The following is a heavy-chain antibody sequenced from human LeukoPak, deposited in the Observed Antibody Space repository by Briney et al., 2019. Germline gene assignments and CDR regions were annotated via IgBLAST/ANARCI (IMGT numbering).Heavy chain of an antibody. D-gene: IGHD1-1*01. V-gene: IGHV3-30*02. CDR3: AKGNEVDP. CDR2: IRYDGSNK. J-gene: IGHJ5*02. Sequence: GGSLRLSCAASGFTFSIYGIHWVRQAPGKGLEWVTFIRYDGSNKYYADSVKGRFTISRDNSKNTLYLQMNSLRAEDTAVYYCAKGNEVDPWGQGTLVTVSS. CDR1: GFTFSIYG.